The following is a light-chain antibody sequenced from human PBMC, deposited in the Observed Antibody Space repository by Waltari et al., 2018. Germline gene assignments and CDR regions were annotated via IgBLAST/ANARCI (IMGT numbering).Light chain of an antibody. CDR2: LDS. CDR1: QIGGRS. Sequence: SSVLTPAPSVSVAPGQHATVTRGGDQIGGRSCPWYQQRPGRAPFLDVYLDSVRPAGIPDRSAGSKSGNAATLTISRVEAGDEGDYYCHVWDGKTVMFGGGTKLTVL. CDR3: HVWDGKTVM. V-gene: IGLV3-21*02. J-gene: IGLJ3*02.